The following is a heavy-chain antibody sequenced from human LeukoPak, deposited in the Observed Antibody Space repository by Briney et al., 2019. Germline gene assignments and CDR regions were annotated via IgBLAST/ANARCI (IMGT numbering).Heavy chain of an antibody. CDR1: GGTFSSYA. CDR3: ARDSFNEGIAAAGNDY. D-gene: IGHD6-13*01. CDR2: IIPIFGIA. J-gene: IGHJ4*02. V-gene: IGHV1-69*04. Sequence: GASVKVSCKASGGTFSSYAISGVRQAPGQGLEWMGRIIPIFGIANYAQKFQGRVTITADKSTSTAYMELSSLRSEDTAVYYCARDSFNEGIAAAGNDYWGQGTLVTVSS.